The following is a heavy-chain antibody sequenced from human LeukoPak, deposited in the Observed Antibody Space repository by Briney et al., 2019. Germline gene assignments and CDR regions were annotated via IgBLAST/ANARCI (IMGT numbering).Heavy chain of an antibody. CDR1: GFTFTTYA. V-gene: IGHV3-23*01. CDR2: ISYSGGST. J-gene: IGHJ4*02. CDR3: AKGDDYGES. Sequence: GGSLRLSCAGSGFTFTTYAMSWVRQAPGKGLEWVSTISYSGGSTYYAGSVKGRFTISRDNPKNTLYLQLNSLRAEDTAQYYCAKGDDYGESWGQGTLVTVSS.